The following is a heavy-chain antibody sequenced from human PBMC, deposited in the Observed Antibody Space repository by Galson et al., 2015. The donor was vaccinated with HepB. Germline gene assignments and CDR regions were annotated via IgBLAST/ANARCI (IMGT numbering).Heavy chain of an antibody. D-gene: IGHD3-3*01. Sequence: SLRLSCAASGFTFSNYNINWVRQAPGKGLEWVSSISGGWTHIYYADSVKGRFTISRDNPKNSVYLQMNSLRAEDTAIYYCSRGGNQASRTTSFGVDIQPLDYRGQGTLVAVAA. CDR2: ISGGWTHI. CDR3: SRGGNQASRTTSFGVDIQPLDY. CDR1: GFTFSNYN. J-gene: IGHJ4*02. V-gene: IGHV3-21*01.